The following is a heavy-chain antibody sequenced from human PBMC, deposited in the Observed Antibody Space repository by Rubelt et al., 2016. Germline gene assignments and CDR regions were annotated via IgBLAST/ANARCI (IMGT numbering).Heavy chain of an antibody. D-gene: IGHD6-19*01. J-gene: IGHJ4*02. V-gene: IGHV4-39*01. CDR3: ARLSSGWYYFDY. CDR1: GGSISSSSYY. Sequence: QLQLRASGPGLVKPSETLSLTCTVPGGSISSSSYYWGWIRQPPGKGLEWIGSIYYSGSTYYNPSLKSRVTISVDTSKNPFSLELSSVTAADTAVYYCARLSSGWYYFDYWGQGTLVTVSS. CDR2: IYYSGST.